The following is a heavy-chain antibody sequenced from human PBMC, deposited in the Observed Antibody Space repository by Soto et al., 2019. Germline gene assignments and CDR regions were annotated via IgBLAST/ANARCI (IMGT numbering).Heavy chain of an antibody. Sequence: XESLRLSCAASGFTFNMYAMSWVRQAPGKGLEWVSGIGGSGANTYYADFVKGRFTISRDNSKNTLYLQMDSLRAEDTAIYYCARTITGYFWAGAYWGQGTLVTVSS. CDR2: IGGSGANT. J-gene: IGHJ4*02. D-gene: IGHD1-1*01. CDR3: ARTITGYFWAGAY. CDR1: GFTFNMYA. V-gene: IGHV3-23*01.